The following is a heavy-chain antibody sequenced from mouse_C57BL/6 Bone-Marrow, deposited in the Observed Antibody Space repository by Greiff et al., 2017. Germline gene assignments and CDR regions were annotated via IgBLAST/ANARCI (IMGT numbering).Heavy chain of an antibody. J-gene: IGHJ4*01. V-gene: IGHV1-72*01. CDR3: ARPITTVVATNAMDY. CDR2: IDPNSGGT. Sequence: QVQLKQPGAELVKPGASVKLSCKASGYTFTSYWMHWVKQRPGRGLEWIGRIDPNSGGTKYNEKFKSKATLTVDKPSSTAYMQLSSLTSEDSAVYYCARPITTVVATNAMDYWGQGTSVTVSS. CDR1: GYTFTSYW. D-gene: IGHD1-1*01.